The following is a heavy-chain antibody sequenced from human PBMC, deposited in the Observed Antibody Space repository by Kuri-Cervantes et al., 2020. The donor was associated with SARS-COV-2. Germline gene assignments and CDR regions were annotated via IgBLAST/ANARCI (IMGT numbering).Heavy chain of an antibody. V-gene: IGHV3-23*01. CDR1: GFTFSNAW. CDR2: ISGSGGST. Sequence: GESLKISCAASGFTFSNAWMSWVRQAPGKGLEWVSAISGSGGSTYYADSVKGRFTISRDNSKNTLYLQMNSLRAEDTAVYYCARAYDFWSGYYPHWGQGTLVTVSS. CDR3: ARAYDFWSGYYPH. D-gene: IGHD3-3*01. J-gene: IGHJ4*02.